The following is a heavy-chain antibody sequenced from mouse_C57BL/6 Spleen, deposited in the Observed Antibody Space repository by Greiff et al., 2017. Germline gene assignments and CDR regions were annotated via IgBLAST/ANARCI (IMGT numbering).Heavy chain of an antibody. D-gene: IGHD2-4*01. CDR3: TRSYDYDGGDY. CDR1: GYTFTDYE. Sequence: VKLMESGAELVRPGASVTLSCKASGYTFTDYEMHWVKQTPVRGLEWIGAIDPETGGTAYNQKFKGKAILTADKSSSTAYMELRSLTSEDSAVYYCTRSYDYDGGDYWGQGTTLTVSS. J-gene: IGHJ2*01. CDR2: IDPETGGT. V-gene: IGHV1-15*01.